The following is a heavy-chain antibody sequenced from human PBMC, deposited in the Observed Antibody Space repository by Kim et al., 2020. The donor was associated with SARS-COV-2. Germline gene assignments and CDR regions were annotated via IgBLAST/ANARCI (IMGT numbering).Heavy chain of an antibody. V-gene: IGHV3-11*06. J-gene: IGHJ4*02. CDR1: GFTFSDYY. CDR2: ISSSSSYT. D-gene: IGHD3-9*01. Sequence: PGGSLRLSCAASGFTFSDYYMSWIRQAPGKGLEWVSYISSSSSYTNYADSVKGRFTISRDNAKNSLYLQMNSLRAEDTAVYYCARGEEALTGYYTPFDYWGPGTLVTVSS. CDR3: ARGEEALTGYYTPFDY.